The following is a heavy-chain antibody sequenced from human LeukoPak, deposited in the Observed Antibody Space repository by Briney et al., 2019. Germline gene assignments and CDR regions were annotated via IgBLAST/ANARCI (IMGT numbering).Heavy chain of an antibody. CDR1: ADSINSYY. CDR3: ARHGYTASHFFLDY. D-gene: IGHD5-18*01. Sequence: SETLSLTCTVSADSINSYYWGWVRQPAGRGLEWIGRIYTTGRGDYDPSLQSRVTMSVDTSQKQFSLNLRSVTAADTAFYFCARHGYTASHFFLDYWSQGTLVTVS. J-gene: IGHJ4*02. CDR2: IYTTGRG. V-gene: IGHV4-4*07.